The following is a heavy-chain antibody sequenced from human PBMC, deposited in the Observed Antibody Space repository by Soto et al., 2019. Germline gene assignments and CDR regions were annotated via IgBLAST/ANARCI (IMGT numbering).Heavy chain of an antibody. J-gene: IGHJ6*02. CDR3: PSEHMSGYYDYYGMDV. V-gene: IGHV3-33*01. D-gene: IGHD2-21*01. CDR2: IWYDGSNK. CDR1: GFTFSSYG. Sequence: QVQLVESGGGVVQPGRSLILSCAASGFTFSSYGMHWVRQAPGKGLEWVAVIWYDGSNKYYADSVKGRFTISRDNSKNTLYLQVNSLRAEDTAVYYCPSEHMSGYYDYYGMDVWGQGTTVSVSS.